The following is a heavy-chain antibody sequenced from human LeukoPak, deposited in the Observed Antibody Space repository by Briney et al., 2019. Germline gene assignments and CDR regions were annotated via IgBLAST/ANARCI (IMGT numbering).Heavy chain of an antibody. CDR2: IWYDGSNK. J-gene: IGHJ4*02. D-gene: IGHD4-17*01. V-gene: IGHV3-33*06. CDR3: AKDGTTVATLNYFDY. CDR1: GFTFSSYG. Sequence: GGSLRLSCAASGFTFSSYGMHWVRQAPGKGLEWVAIIWYDGSNKYYADSVKGRFTISRDNSKNTLYLQMNSLRAEDTAVYYCAKDGTTVATLNYFDYRGQGTLVTVSS.